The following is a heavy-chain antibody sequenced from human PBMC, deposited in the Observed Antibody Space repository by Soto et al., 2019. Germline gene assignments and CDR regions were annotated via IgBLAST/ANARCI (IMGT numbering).Heavy chain of an antibody. V-gene: IGHV1-2*02. CDR1: GYTFTGYY. D-gene: IGHD1-1*01. CDR2: INPNSGGT. Sequence: ASVKVSCKASGYTFTGYYMHWVRQAPGQGLEWMGWINPNSGGTNYAQKFQGRVTMTRDTSISTAYMELSRLRSDDTAVYYCARAEQMKAHTWFDPWGQGTLVTVSS. CDR3: ARAEQMKAHTWFDP. J-gene: IGHJ5*02.